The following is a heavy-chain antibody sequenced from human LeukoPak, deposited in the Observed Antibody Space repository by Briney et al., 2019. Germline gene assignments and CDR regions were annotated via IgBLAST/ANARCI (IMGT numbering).Heavy chain of an antibody. J-gene: IGHJ5*02. CDR3: GKEGGA. D-gene: IGHD3-16*01. Sequence: GGSLRLSCAASGFRFSDFTMTWVRQAPGKGPEWVSAIGGRSTSTYYADSLGGRFTISRDNSKDMLYLQMNSLKVEDTATYYCGKEGGAWGQGTKVTVSS. V-gene: IGHV3-23*01. CDR1: GFRFSDFT. CDR2: IGGRSTST.